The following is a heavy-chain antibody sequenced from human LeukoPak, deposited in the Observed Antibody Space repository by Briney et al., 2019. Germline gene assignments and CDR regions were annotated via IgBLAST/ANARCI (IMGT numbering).Heavy chain of an antibody. Sequence: ASVKVSCKASGYTFTSYYMHWVRQAPGQGLEWMGLINPSGSSTNYAQKFQGRVTITADESTSTAYMEFCASAPRYSSSWPNNWFDPWGQGTLVTVSS. CDR3: NWFDP. CDR1: GYTFTSYY. CDR2: INPSGSST. D-gene: IGHD6-13*01. J-gene: IGHJ5*02. V-gene: IGHV1-46*01.